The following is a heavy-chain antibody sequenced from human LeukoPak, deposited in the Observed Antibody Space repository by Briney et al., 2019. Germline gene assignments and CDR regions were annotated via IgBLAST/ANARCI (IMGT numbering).Heavy chain of an antibody. D-gene: IGHD4-11*01. CDR3: AGGIGTTVRGYFDY. Sequence: SETLSLTCTVSGGSISSFYWSWIRQSPGKGLEWIGYIYHSTNTYYNPSLKSRVTMSVDSSKNQFSLRLTSVTAADTAVYFCAGGIGTTVRGYFDYWGQGTQVTVSS. J-gene: IGHJ4*02. CDR1: GGSISSFY. V-gene: IGHV4-59*04. CDR2: IYHSTNT.